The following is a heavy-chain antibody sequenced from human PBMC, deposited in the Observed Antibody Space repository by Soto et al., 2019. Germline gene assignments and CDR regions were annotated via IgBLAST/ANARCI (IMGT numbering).Heavy chain of an antibody. D-gene: IGHD3-3*01. CDR1: GGSFSGYY. CDR3: ALQPVYDFWSGYFLRGFDY. V-gene: IGHV4-34*01. J-gene: IGHJ4*02. CDR2: INHSGST. Sequence: SETLSLTCAVYGGSFSGYYWSWIRQPPGKGLEWIGEINHSGSTNYNPSLKSRVTISVDTSKNQFSLKLSSVTAADTAVYYCALQPVYDFWSGYFLRGFDYWGQGTLVTVSS.